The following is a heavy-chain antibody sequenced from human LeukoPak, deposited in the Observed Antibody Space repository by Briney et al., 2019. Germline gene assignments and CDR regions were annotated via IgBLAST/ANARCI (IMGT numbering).Heavy chain of an antibody. D-gene: IGHD3-22*01. Sequence: GGSLRLSCAASGFTFSDYYMSWIRQAPGKGLEWVSYISSSGSTIYYADSVKGRFTISRDNAKNSLYLQMNSLRAEDTAVYYCTTEYYDSSGYYRYYFDYWGQGTLVTVSS. CDR1: GFTFSDYY. J-gene: IGHJ4*02. V-gene: IGHV3-11*01. CDR3: TTEYYDSSGYYRYYFDY. CDR2: ISSSGSTI.